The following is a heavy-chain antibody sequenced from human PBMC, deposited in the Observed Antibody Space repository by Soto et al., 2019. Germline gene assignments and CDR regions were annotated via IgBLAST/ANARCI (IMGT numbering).Heavy chain of an antibody. CDR1: GGSISGYY. CDR3: ARESYYGSGATVVAY. Sequence: SETLPHTWTVSGGSISGYYWSWIRQPTGKGLEWIGYIYYSGTTSYNPSLNSRVTMSVDTSKNQFSLKVNSVTAADTAVYYCARESYYGSGATVVAYWGQGTLVTVSS. D-gene: IGHD3-10*01. V-gene: IGHV4-59*01. CDR2: IYYSGTT. J-gene: IGHJ4*02.